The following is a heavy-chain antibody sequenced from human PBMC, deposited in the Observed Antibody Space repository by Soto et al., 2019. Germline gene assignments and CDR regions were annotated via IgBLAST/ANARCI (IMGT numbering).Heavy chain of an antibody. CDR3: AKDVRPGSYRIFDI. J-gene: IGHJ3*02. V-gene: IGHV1-69*04. D-gene: IGHD3-16*02. CDR2: IIPILGIA. Sequence: GASVKVSCKASGGTFSSYTISWVRQAPGQGLEWMGRIIPILGIANYAQKFQGRVTISRDNSKNTLYLQMNSLRAEDTAVYYCAKDVRPGSYRIFDIWGQGTMVTVSS. CDR1: GGTFSSYT.